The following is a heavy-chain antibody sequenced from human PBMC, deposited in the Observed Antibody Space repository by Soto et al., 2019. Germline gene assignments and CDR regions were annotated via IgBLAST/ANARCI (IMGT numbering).Heavy chain of an antibody. CDR2: IYHSGSS. D-gene: IGHD2-15*01. Sequence: QVPLQASGPGLVKPSETLSLTCTVSSDSISTEKWWSWVRQPPGKGLAGIGEIYHSGSSHYSPSLMSRVIISLDKSKNQFSLYFRSGTAADTAVYYCAKVGGHCSDGICYAFEVGGQGTMVSVSS. J-gene: IGHJ3*01. V-gene: IGHV4-4*02. CDR1: SDSISTEKW. CDR3: AKVGGHCSDGICYAFEV.